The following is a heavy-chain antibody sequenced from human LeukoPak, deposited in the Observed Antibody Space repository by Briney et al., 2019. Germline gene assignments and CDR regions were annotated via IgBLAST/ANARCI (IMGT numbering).Heavy chain of an antibody. Sequence: PSETLSLTCTVSGGSISSYYWSWIRQPPGKGLEWIGYIYYSGSTNYNPSLKSRVAISVDTSKNQFSLKLSSVTAADTAVYYCARGTVSEFDYWGQGTLVTVSS. V-gene: IGHV4-59*01. CDR3: ARGTVSEFDY. D-gene: IGHD4-11*01. J-gene: IGHJ4*02. CDR1: GGSISSYY. CDR2: IYYSGST.